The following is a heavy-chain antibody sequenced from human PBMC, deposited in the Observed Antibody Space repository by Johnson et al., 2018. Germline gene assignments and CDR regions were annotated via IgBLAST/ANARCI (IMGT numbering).Heavy chain of an antibody. CDR1: EFIFSAYG. D-gene: IGHD3-22*01. CDR3: AREDISGYYFRH. CDR2: ISYAGSNK. J-gene: IGHJ1*01. V-gene: IGHV3-30*03. Sequence: QVQLQESGGGVVQPGRSLRLSCAASEFIFSAYGLHWVRQAPGKGLEWVAVISYAGSNKYYADSVKGRFTISRDNSKNTLYLQMDSLRAEDTAVYYCAREDISGYYFRHWGQGTLVTVSS.